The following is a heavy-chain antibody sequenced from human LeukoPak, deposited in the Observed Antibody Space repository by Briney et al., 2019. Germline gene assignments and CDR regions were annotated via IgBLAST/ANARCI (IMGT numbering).Heavy chain of an antibody. D-gene: IGHD2-2*01. CDR3: ARDLGYCSSNSCRYFDY. Sequence: SETLSLTCTVSGGSISSYYWSWIRQPPGKGLEWIGYIYYSGSTNYNPSLKSRVTISVDTSKNQFSLKLSSVTAADTAVYYCARDLGYCSSNSCRYFDYWGQGTLVTVSS. CDR2: IYYSGST. V-gene: IGHV4-59*12. J-gene: IGHJ4*02. CDR1: GGSISSYY.